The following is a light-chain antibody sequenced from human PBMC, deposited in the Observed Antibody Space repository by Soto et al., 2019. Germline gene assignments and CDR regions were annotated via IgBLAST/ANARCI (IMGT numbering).Light chain of an antibody. J-gene: IGLJ1*01. V-gene: IGLV2-14*03. CDR3: ISYTDRQSYL. CDR1: STDFVSYDH. CDR2: AVS. Sequence: QSALTQPPSVSGSPGQSVTISCTGTSTDFVSYDHVAWYQQFPGKSPKLIIYAVSDRPSGVSDRFSGSKSGISASLTISGLQTEDEADYYCISYTDRQSYLFGTGTKVTVL.